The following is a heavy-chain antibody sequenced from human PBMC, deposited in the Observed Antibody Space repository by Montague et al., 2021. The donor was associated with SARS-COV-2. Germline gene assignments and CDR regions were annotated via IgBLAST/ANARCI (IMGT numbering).Heavy chain of an antibody. CDR2: IYHSGST. Sequence: SETLSLTCAVSGGSISSSNRWSWVRQPPGKGLEWIGEIYHSGSTNYNPSLKSRVTISVDKSKNQFSLKLSSVTAADTAVYYCASRYYGSGSYLPFDDWGQGTLVTVSS. D-gene: IGHD3-10*01. CDR1: GGSISSSNR. V-gene: IGHV4-4*02. J-gene: IGHJ4*02. CDR3: ASRYYGSGSYLPFDD.